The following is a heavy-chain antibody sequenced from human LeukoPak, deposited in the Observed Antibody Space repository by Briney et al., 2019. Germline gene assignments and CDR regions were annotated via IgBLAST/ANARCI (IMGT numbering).Heavy chain of an antibody. CDR2: INPNSGGT. CDR3: ARSLIVATSYDFDY. CDR1: GYTFTGYY. Sequence: GASVKVSCKASGYTFTGYYMHWVRQAPGQGLEWMGWINPNSGGTNYAQRFQGRVTMTRDTSISTAYMELSRLRSDDTAVYYCARSLIVATSYDFDYWGQGTLVTVSS. V-gene: IGHV1-2*02. J-gene: IGHJ4*02. D-gene: IGHD5-12*01.